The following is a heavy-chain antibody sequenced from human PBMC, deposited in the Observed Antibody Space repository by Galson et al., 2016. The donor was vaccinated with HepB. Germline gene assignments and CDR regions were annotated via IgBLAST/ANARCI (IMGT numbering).Heavy chain of an antibody. J-gene: IGHJ4*02. CDR1: GGSFSDYH. V-gene: IGHV4-34*01. Sequence: ETLSLTCAVYGGSFSDYHWSWIRQPPGKGLEWIGEINHRRRTNYNPSLKSRVTISVDTSKNQVSLKIKSVTAADTAVYYCARGGLQSFEWLLYPFDYWGQGTLVSVSS. D-gene: IGHD3-3*01. CDR3: ARGGLQSFEWLLYPFDY. CDR2: INHRRRT.